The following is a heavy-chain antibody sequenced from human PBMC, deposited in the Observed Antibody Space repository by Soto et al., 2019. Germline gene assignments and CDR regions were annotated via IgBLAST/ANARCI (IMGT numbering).Heavy chain of an antibody. D-gene: IGHD2-15*01. CDR1: GGTFSSYA. CDR2: IIPIFGTA. CDR3: ARARGYCSGGSCYHHKIEYFQH. J-gene: IGHJ1*01. Sequence: SVKVSCKASGGTFSSYAISWVRQAPGQGLEWMGGIIPIFGTANYAQKFQGRVTITADESTSTAYMELSSLRSEDTAVYYCARARGYCSGGSCYHHKIEYFQHWGQGTLVTVPQ. V-gene: IGHV1-69*13.